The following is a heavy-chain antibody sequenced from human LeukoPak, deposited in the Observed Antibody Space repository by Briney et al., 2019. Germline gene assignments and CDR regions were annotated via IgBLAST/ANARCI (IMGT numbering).Heavy chain of an antibody. V-gene: IGHV4-39*01. Sequence: PSETLSLTCTVSGGSISSSSYYWGWIRQPPGKGLEWIGSIYYSGSTYYNPSLKSRVTISIATSKNQFSLKLGSVTAADTAVYYCARRPGGYYDSSGYFDYWGQGTLVTVSS. CDR2: IYYSGST. CDR3: ARRPGGYYDSSGYFDY. D-gene: IGHD3-22*01. J-gene: IGHJ4*02. CDR1: GGSISSSSYY.